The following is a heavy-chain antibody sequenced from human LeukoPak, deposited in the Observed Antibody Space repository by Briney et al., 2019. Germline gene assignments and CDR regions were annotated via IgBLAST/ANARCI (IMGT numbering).Heavy chain of an antibody. CDR3: ASSKGFDY. J-gene: IGHJ4*02. CDR2: INLDGSEK. CDR1: GFTFNSYW. Sequence: GGSLRLSCAASGFTFNSYWMNWVRQAPGKGLEWVANINLDGSEKYYVDSVKGRFTISRDNAKNPLYLQMNSLRAEDTAVYYCASSKGFDYWGQGTLVTVSS. V-gene: IGHV3-7*01.